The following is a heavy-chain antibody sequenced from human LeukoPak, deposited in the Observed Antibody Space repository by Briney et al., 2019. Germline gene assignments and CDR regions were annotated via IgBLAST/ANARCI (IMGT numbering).Heavy chain of an antibody. Sequence: SETLSLTCTVSGGSIGSSSYYWGWLRQPPGKGLEWIGSIYYSGSTYYNPSLKSRVTISVDTSKNQFSLKLSSVTAADTAVYYCASLLQLWLRYAFDIWGQGTMVTVSS. CDR2: IYYSGST. J-gene: IGHJ3*02. V-gene: IGHV4-39*01. CDR3: ASLLQLWLRYAFDI. CDR1: GGSIGSSSYY. D-gene: IGHD5-18*01.